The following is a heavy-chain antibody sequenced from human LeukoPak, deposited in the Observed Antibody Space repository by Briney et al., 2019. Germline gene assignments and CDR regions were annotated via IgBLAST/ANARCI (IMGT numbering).Heavy chain of an antibody. Sequence: GASLQISCKGSGSSFTSYWIGWVRPVPGKGLEWMGIIYPGDSDTRYSPSFQGQVTISADKSISTAYLQWSSLKASDTAMYYCARGYCTNGVCSPFDYWGQGTLVTVSS. V-gene: IGHV5-51*01. D-gene: IGHD2-8*01. J-gene: IGHJ4*02. CDR1: GSSFTSYW. CDR3: ARGYCTNGVCSPFDY. CDR2: IYPGDSDT.